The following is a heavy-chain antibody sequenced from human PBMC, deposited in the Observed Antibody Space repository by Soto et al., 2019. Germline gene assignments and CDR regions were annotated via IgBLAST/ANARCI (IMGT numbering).Heavy chain of an antibody. Sequence: SETLSLTCAVSGGSISSSNWWSWVRQPPGKGLEWIGEIYHSGSTNYNPSLKSRVTISVDKSKNQFSLKLSSVTAADTAVYYSARAPIYCSGGSCYPYYGMDVWGQGTTVTVSS. CDR1: GGSISSSNW. CDR2: IYHSGST. D-gene: IGHD2-15*01. J-gene: IGHJ6*02. V-gene: IGHV4-4*02. CDR3: ARAPIYCSGGSCYPYYGMDV.